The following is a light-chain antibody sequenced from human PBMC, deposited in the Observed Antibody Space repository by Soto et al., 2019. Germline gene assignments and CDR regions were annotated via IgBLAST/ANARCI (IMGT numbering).Light chain of an antibody. V-gene: IGKV1-5*01. Sequence: DIQMTQSPSTLSASVGDRVTITCRASQDISTWLAWYQQRPGEAPHLLIYHASRLQSGVPSRFTGSGSGTEFTLTVSSLNPDDFATYYCQHRVFGTGTTLEIK. J-gene: IGKJ3*01. CDR1: QDISTW. CDR3: QHRV. CDR2: HAS.